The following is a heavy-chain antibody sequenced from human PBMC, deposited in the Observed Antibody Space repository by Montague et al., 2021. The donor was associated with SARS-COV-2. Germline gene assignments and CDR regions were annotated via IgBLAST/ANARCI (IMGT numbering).Heavy chain of an antibody. CDR1: GFTFSNYE. CDR2: ISRSTITI. J-gene: IGHJ4*02. D-gene: IGHD2-15*01. CDR3: VRDPVYCNGGSCYSGTFDY. V-gene: IGHV3-48*03. Sequence: SLRLSCAASGFTFSNYEMNWVRQAPGKGLEWVSYISRSTITIFYADSVKGRFTISRDNAKNSLYLQMNSLRAEDTAIYYCVRDPVYCNGGSCYSGTFDYWGQGTLVTVSS.